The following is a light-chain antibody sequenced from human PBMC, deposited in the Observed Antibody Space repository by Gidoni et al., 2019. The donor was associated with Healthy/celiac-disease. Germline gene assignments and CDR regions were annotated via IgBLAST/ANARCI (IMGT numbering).Light chain of an antibody. J-gene: IGLJ1*01. V-gene: IGLV1-47*01. Sequence: QSVLTQPPSASGTPGPRVPISCSGSSSNIGSNYVYWYQHLPGTAPKLLISRNNQRPSGVPDRFSGSKSGTSASLAISGLRSEDEADYYCAAWDDSLSGYVFGTGTKVTVL. CDR3: AAWDDSLSGYV. CDR2: RNN. CDR1: SSNIGSNY.